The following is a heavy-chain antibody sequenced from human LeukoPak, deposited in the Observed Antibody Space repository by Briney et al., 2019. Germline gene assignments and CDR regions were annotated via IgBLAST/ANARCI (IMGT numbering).Heavy chain of an antibody. Sequence: GGSLRLSCAASGFTFSSYEMNWVRQAPGKGLEWGSYISSSGSTIYYADSVKGRFTISRDNAKNSLYLQMNSLRAEDTAVYYCARDPHGYWWFDPWGQGTLVTVSS. CDR1: GFTFSSYE. D-gene: IGHD5-18*01. CDR2: ISSSGSTI. J-gene: IGHJ5*02. V-gene: IGHV3-48*03. CDR3: ARDPHGYWWFDP.